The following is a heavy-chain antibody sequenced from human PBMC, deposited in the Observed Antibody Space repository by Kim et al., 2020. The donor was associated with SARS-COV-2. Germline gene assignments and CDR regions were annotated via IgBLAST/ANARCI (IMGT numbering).Heavy chain of an antibody. V-gene: IGHV4-59*01. Sequence: SETLSLTCTVSGGSISSYYWSWIRQPPGKGLEWIGYIYYSGSTNYNPSLKSRVTISVDTSKNQFSLKLSSVTAADTAVYYCARGGGVVVPAAILDFDYWGQGTLVTVSS. CDR2: IYYSGST. D-gene: IGHD2-2*02. J-gene: IGHJ4*02. CDR1: GGSISSYY. CDR3: ARGGGVVVPAAILDFDY.